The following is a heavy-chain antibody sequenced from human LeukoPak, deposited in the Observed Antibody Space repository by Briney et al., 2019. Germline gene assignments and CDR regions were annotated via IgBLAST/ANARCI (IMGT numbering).Heavy chain of an antibody. D-gene: IGHD3-22*01. CDR3: ARDRDSSGYLDY. J-gene: IGHJ4*02. V-gene: IGHV3-11*04. CDR1: GFTFSDYY. CDR2: ISSGDTTV. Sequence: GGPLRLSCVASGFTFSDYYMSWIRQAPGKGLEWVSYISSGDTTVDYADSLKGRFTISRDNAKNSLFLQMNSLRAEDTAVYYCARDRDSSGYLDYWGQGTLVTVSS.